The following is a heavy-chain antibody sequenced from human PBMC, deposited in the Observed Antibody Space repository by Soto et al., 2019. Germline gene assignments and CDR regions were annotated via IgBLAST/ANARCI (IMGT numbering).Heavy chain of an antibody. CDR2: ISSSSSYI. CDR3: ARVGVPAPKSYDFWSGYYELGRNKDYYYYMDV. CDR1: GFTFSSYS. V-gene: IGHV3-21*01. J-gene: IGHJ6*03. Sequence: PGGSLRLSCAASGFTFSSYSMNWVRQAPGKGLEWVSSISSSSSYIYYADSVKGRFTISRDNAKNSLYLQMNSLRAEDTAVYYCARVGVPAPKSYDFWSGYYELGRNKDYYYYMDVWGKGTTVTVSS. D-gene: IGHD3-3*01.